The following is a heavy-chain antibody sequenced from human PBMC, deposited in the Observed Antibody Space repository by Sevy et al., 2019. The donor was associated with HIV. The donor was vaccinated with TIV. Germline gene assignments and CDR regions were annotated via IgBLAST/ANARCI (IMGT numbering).Heavy chain of an antibody. CDR1: GFTFSSYD. V-gene: IGHV3-13*05. Sequence: GGSLRLSCVASGFTFSSYDMHWVRQVTGKGLEWVSGVGPAGDPFYPGSVKGRFPNSRENAKNSFYLQMNSLRAGDTAVYYCARSGGYSDYGMDVWGQGTTVTVSS. J-gene: IGHJ6*02. CDR3: ARSGGYSDYGMDV. CDR2: VGPAGDP. D-gene: IGHD5-12*01.